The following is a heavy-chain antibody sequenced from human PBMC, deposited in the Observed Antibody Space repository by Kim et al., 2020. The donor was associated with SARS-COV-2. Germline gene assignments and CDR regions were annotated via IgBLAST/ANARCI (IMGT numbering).Heavy chain of an antibody. Sequence: GKGRYTIARDNAKHTLYLQMNSLRAEDTAVYYCARAPLGYCSSTSCYHPWGQGTLVTVSS. D-gene: IGHD2-2*01. V-gene: IGHV3-53*01. CDR3: ARAPLGYCSSTSCYHP. J-gene: IGHJ5*02.